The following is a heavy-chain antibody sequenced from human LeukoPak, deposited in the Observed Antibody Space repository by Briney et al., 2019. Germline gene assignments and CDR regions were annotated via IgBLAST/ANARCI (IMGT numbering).Heavy chain of an antibody. Sequence: GGSLRLSCAGSGFTFSSYWMHWVRQAPGKGLVWVSRISTDASSTTYADSVKGRFTISRDNAKGTLYLQMSSLRAEDTAVYYCARARTGGSYYYYYYMDVWGKGTTVTISS. CDR1: GFTFSSYW. CDR3: ARARTGGSYYYYYYMDV. CDR2: ISTDASST. V-gene: IGHV3-74*01. J-gene: IGHJ6*03. D-gene: IGHD1-26*01.